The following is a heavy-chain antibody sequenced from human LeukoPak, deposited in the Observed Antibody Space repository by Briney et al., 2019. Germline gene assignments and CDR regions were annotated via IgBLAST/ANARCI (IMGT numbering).Heavy chain of an antibody. D-gene: IGHD5-18*01. CDR3: ARGDVDTAMVFDY. V-gene: IGHV4-59*12. Sequence: PSETLSLTCTVSGGSISSYFWIWIRQLPGKGLEWIGYIYYSGNTNSNPSLKSRVTISLDTSKNQFSLKLSSVTAADTAVYYCARGDVDTAMVFDYWGQGTLVTVSS. J-gene: IGHJ4*02. CDR1: GGSISSYF. CDR2: IYYSGNT.